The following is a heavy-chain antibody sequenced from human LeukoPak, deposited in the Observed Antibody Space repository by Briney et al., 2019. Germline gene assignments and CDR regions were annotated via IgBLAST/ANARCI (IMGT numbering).Heavy chain of an antibody. D-gene: IGHD5-24*01. CDR3: ARGGREGYNSFAY. CDR1: GGSISTYY. J-gene: IGHJ4*02. CDR2: IHDSGTT. Sequence: SETLSLTCTVSGGSISTYYWSWIRQPPGKALEWIGYIHDSGTTSYNPSLKSRVTISVDMSENQLSLRLTSVSAADTAIYYCARGGREGYNSFAYWGQGTLVTVSS. V-gene: IGHV4-59*01.